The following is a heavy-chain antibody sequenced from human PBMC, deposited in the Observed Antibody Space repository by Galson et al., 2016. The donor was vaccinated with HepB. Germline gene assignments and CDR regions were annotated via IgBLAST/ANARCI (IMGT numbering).Heavy chain of an antibody. D-gene: IGHD4-17*01. CDR2: ISYDGSNK. J-gene: IGHJ6*03. Sequence: SLRLSCAASGFTVSSTYMSWVRQAPGQGLEWEAVISYDGSNKYYADSVKGRFTISRDNSKNTRYLQMTSLRAEDTAVYSCSTDGDYSYYYYYMDVWGKGTTVTVSS. CDR3: STDGDYSYYYYYMDV. V-gene: IGHV3-30-3*01. CDR1: GFTVSSTY.